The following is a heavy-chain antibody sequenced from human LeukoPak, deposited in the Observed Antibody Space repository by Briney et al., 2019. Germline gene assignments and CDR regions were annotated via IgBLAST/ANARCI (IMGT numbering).Heavy chain of an antibody. D-gene: IGHD3-22*01. CDR2: IKQDGSEK. CDR3: ARDPDYDSSGYPDG. Sequence: GGSLRLSCTASGFTFSSYWMSWVRQAPGKGLEWVANIKQDGSEKYYVDSVKGRFTISRDNAKNSLYLQMNSLRAEDTAVYYCARDPDYDSSGYPDGWGQGTLVTVSS. J-gene: IGHJ4*02. CDR1: GFTFSSYW. V-gene: IGHV3-7*01.